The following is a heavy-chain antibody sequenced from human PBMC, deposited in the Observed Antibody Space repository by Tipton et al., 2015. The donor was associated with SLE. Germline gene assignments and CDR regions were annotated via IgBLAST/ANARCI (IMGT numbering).Heavy chain of an antibody. CDR2: ISTYNGNT. Sequence: QSGAEVKKPGASVKVSCKASGYTFSNYGITWVRQAPGQGLEWMGWISTYNGNTNYAQKLQGRVTMTSDTSTSTAYMELRSLRSDDTAIYYCARVRVDTAMGVFDFWGQGTLVTVSS. V-gene: IGHV1-18*01. D-gene: IGHD5-18*01. J-gene: IGHJ4*02. CDR3: ARVRVDTAMGVFDF. CDR1: GYTFSNYG.